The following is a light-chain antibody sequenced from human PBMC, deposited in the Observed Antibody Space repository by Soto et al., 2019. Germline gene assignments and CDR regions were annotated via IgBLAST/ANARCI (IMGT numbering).Light chain of an antibody. Sequence: EIVLTQSPGTLSLSPGERTTLSRRARQGINNSYLAWYQQKPGQAPRLLVYGASSRATGIPDRFSGSGSGTDFTLTISRLEPEDFAVYYCQQYGSSRFTFGPGTKVDIK. CDR2: GAS. CDR1: QGINNSY. V-gene: IGKV3-20*01. CDR3: QQYGSSRFT. J-gene: IGKJ3*01.